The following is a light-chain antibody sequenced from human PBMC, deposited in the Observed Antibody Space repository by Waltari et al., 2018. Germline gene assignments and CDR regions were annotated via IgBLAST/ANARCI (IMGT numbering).Light chain of an antibody. CDR1: QGISTY. Sequence: VIWMTQSPSLLSASPGARVTITCRMSQGISTYLAWYQQKPGRAPDLLIYGASILHSGVPSRFSGSGSGTDFTLTISSLQSEDVATYYCQQYNNFPFTFGPGTTV. CDR3: QQYNNFPFT. J-gene: IGKJ3*01. CDR2: GAS. V-gene: IGKV1D-8*03.